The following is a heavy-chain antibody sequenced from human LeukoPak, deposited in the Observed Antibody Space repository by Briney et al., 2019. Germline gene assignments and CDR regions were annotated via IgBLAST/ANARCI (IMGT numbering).Heavy chain of an antibody. J-gene: IGHJ4*02. V-gene: IGHV4-34*01. CDR2: INHSGST. Sequence: SETLSLTCAVYGGSFSGYYWSWIRQPPGKGLEWIGEINHSGSTNYNPSLKSRVTISVDTSMNQFSLKLSSVTAADTAVYYCARGPYCSSTSCYLYGSGSYDYWGQGTLVTVSS. D-gene: IGHD2-2*01. CDR3: ARGPYCSSTSCYLYGSGSYDY. CDR1: GGSFSGYY.